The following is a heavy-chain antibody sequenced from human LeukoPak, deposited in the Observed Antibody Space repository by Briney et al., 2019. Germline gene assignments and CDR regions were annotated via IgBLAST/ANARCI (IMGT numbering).Heavy chain of an antibody. J-gene: IGHJ4*02. V-gene: IGHV4-39*01. Sequence: SETLSLTCTVSGGSISSSSYYWGWICQPPGKGLEWIGSIYYSGSTYYNPSLKSRVTISVDTSKNQFSLKLSSVTAADTAVYYCARLIVGATCFDYWGQGTLVTVSS. CDR2: IYYSGST. D-gene: IGHD1-26*01. CDR3: ARLIVGATCFDY. CDR1: GGSISSSSYY.